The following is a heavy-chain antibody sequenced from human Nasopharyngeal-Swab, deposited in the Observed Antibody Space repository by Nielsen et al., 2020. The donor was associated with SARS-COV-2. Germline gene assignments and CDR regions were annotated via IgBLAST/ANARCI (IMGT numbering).Heavy chain of an antibody. CDR2: IKQSGSGQ. CDR1: GFTFSSYW. D-gene: IGHD4-17*01. CDR3: ARPGDDLDY. V-gene: IGHV3-7*03. Sequence: GESLKISCATSGFTFSSYWMSWVRQAPGKGLEWVAHIKQSGSGQYYVDSVKGRFTISRDNAKNSLYLQMNSLRAEDTALYYCARPGDDLDYWGQGTLVTVSS. J-gene: IGHJ4*02.